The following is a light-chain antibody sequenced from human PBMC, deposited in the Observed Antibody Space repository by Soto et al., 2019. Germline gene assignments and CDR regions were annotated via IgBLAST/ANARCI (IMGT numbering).Light chain of an antibody. Sequence: QSALTQPRSVSGSPGQSVTISCTGTSSDVGAYDYVSWYQQHPGKTPKFLIYDVSKRPSGVPDRFSGSKSGNTASLTISGLQAEDEADYYCCSYAGSPVVFGTGTKVTVL. CDR1: SSDVGAYDY. CDR3: CSYAGSPVV. V-gene: IGLV2-11*01. J-gene: IGLJ1*01. CDR2: DVS.